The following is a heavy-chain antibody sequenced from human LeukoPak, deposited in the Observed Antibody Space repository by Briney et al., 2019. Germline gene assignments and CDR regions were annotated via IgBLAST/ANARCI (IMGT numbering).Heavy chain of an antibody. CDR3: ARDHEGSYYRRGYYYYYYMDV. CDR2: ISSSGSTI. J-gene: IGHJ6*03. D-gene: IGHD3-10*01. V-gene: IGHV3-48*03. Sequence: RSGGSLRLSCAASGFTFSSYEMNWVRQAPGKGLEWVSYISSSGSTIYYADSVKGRFTISRDNAKNSLYLQMNSLRAEDTAVYYCARDHEGSYYRRGYYYYYYMDVWGKGTTVTISS. CDR1: GFTFSSYE.